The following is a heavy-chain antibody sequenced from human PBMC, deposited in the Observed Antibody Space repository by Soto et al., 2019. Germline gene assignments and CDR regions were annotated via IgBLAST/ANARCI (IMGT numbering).Heavy chain of an antibody. V-gene: IGHV3-53*04. CDR2: IYSGGST. D-gene: IGHD2-15*01. Sequence: EVQLVESGGGLVQPGGSLRLSCAASGFTVSSNYMSWVRQAPGKGLEWVSVIYSGGSTYYADSVKGRFTISRHNSKNTLYLQMNSRRAEDTAVYYCARVTPGYCSGGSCYYYYYYYMDVWGKGTTVTVSS. CDR3: ARVTPGYCSGGSCYYYYYYYMDV. CDR1: GFTVSSNY. J-gene: IGHJ6*03.